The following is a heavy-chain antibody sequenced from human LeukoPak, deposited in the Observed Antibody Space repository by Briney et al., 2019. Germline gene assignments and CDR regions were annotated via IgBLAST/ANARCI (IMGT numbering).Heavy chain of an antibody. CDR2: NYTSGSN. J-gene: IGHJ4*02. CDR1: GVSISSGGYH. CDR3: TKVAGYMIEDFFDY. D-gene: IGHD3-22*01. Sequence: NTSETLSLTCTVSGVSISSGGYHWRRIRQPAGMGLEWIVRNYTSGSNNYNPSLKRRTTIAVDTTKNLFPLKLSSVAAADTAVYYWTKVAGYMIEDFFDYGGQGTVVTVSA. V-gene: IGHV4-61*02.